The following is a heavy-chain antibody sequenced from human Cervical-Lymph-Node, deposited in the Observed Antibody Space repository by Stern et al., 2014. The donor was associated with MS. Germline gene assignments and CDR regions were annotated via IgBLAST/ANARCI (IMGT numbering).Heavy chain of an antibody. D-gene: IGHD3-22*01. Sequence: QMQLVQSGAEVKKPGSSVKVSCKASGGTFSSYAISWVRQAPGQGLEWMGGIIPIFGTANYAQKCKGRVTITADESRSTAYMELSSLKSDDTAVYYCAIDAHNYYDSSGYLNYWGQGTLVTVSS. J-gene: IGHJ4*02. CDR1: GGTFSSYA. V-gene: IGHV1-69*01. CDR3: AIDAHNYYDSSGYLNY. CDR2: IIPIFGTA.